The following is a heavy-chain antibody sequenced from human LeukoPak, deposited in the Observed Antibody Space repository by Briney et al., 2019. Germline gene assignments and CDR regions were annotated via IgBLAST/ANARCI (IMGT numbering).Heavy chain of an antibody. CDR2: IKPTSGVT. D-gene: IGHD5-12*01. V-gene: IGHV1-2*02. CDR1: GYTFAGYY. J-gene: IGHJ5*02. CDR3: ATGVATAFTS. Sequence: ASVKVSCKASGYTFAGYYIHWVRQAPGQGLELMGWIKPTSGVTTYLQDFHGRVTMPRDTSISTASMEVSWLSSDDTAVYYCATGVATAFTSWGQGTLVTVSS.